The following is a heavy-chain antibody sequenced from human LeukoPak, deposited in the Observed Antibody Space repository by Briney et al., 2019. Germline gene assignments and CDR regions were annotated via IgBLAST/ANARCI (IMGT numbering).Heavy chain of an antibody. J-gene: IGHJ4*02. Sequence: GGSLRLSCAASGFVVSTNYMSWVRQAPGKGLEWVSVLYSGGSTYYTDSVKGRFTISRDNSNDTLYLQMNNLRAEDTAVYYCAMDSAWLPLKFDYWGPGTLVAVST. CDR1: GFVVSTNY. V-gene: IGHV3-66*01. CDR2: LYSGGST. D-gene: IGHD5-24*01. CDR3: AMDSAWLPLKFDY.